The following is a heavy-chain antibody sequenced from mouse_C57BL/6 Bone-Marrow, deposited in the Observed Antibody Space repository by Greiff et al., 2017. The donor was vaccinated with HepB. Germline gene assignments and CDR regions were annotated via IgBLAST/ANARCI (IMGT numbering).Heavy chain of an antibody. CDR1: GHTFTEYT. CDR3: ARQYGNHLWFAY. Sequence: QVQLQQSGAELVKPGASVKLSCKASGHTFTEYTIHWVKQRSGQGLEWIGWFYPGRGSIKYNEKFKDKATLTADKTSSTVYMELSRLTSEDSAVYFCARQYGNHLWFAYWGQGTLVTVSA. D-gene: IGHD2-1*01. J-gene: IGHJ3*01. V-gene: IGHV1-62-2*01. CDR2: FYPGRGSI.